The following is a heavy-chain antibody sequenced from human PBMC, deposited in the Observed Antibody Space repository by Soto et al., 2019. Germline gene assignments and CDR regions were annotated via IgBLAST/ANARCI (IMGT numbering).Heavy chain of an antibody. V-gene: IGHV3-7*05. J-gene: IGHJ4*02. Sequence: GGSLRLSCAASGFTFSSYWMSWVRQAPGKGLEWVANIKQDGSEKYYVDSVKGRFTISRDNAKNSLYLQMNSLRAEDTAVYYCARDGRLRSKGLDYWGQGTLVTVSS. CDR1: GFTFSSYW. D-gene: IGHD4-17*01. CDR3: ARDGRLRSKGLDY. CDR2: IKQDGSEK.